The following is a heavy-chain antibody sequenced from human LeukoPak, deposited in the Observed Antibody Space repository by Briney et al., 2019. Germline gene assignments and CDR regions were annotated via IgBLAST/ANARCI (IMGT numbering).Heavy chain of an antibody. CDR2: ISAYNGNT. Sequence: VASVKVSCKASGYTFTSYYMHWVRQAPGQGLEWMGWISAYNGNTNYAQKLQGRVTMTTDTSTSTAYMELRSLRSDDTAVYYCARVRITMVRGVTLGYAFDIWGQGTMVTVSS. CDR3: ARVRITMVRGVTLGYAFDI. J-gene: IGHJ3*02. D-gene: IGHD3-10*01. CDR1: GYTFTSYY. V-gene: IGHV1-18*04.